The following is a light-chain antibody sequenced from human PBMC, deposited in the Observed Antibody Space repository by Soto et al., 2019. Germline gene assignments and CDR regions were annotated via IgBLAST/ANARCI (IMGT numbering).Light chain of an antibody. Sequence: QSALTQPPSASGSPGQSDTISCAGTSSDFGSYNYVSWYQQHSGKAPKRMISEVSKRPSGFPHRFSGSKSGNTASLTVSGLQTGDEADYYCSSYAGNSRYVFGTGTKVTVL. CDR2: EVS. CDR3: SSYAGNSRYV. V-gene: IGLV2-8*01. CDR1: SSDFGSYNY. J-gene: IGLJ1*01.